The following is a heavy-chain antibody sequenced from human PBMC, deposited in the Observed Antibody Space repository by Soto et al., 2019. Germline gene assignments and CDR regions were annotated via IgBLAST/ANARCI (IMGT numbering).Heavy chain of an antibody. J-gene: IGHJ6*02. CDR1: GFTFRNYA. Sequence: EVQLLESGGALVQPGGSLRLSCAASGFTFRNYAMSWVRQAPGKGLEWVSRISGNGGDINYADSVKGRFTISRDNSKNTLYLHMNSLRAEDTAEYYCAKRGDIVEVSRTFVGYRMDVWGQGTTVTVSS. CDR2: ISGNGGDI. CDR3: AKRGDIVEVSRTFVGYRMDV. D-gene: IGHD2-2*01. V-gene: IGHV3-23*01.